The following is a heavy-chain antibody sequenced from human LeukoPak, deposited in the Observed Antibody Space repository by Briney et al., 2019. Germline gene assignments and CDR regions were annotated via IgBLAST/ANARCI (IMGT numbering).Heavy chain of an antibody. J-gene: IGHJ6*03. CDR1: GFTFSNYA. D-gene: IGHD3-10*01. V-gene: IGHV3-64*01. CDR3: ARGPSGVFYMDV. Sequence: GGSLRLSCAASGFTFSNYAMHWVRQAPGKGLEYVSAITGNGGSTYRANSVRGGFTISRDNSKNTVYLQMGSLRAEDMAVYYCARGPSGVFYMDVWGKGTTVTVSS. CDR2: ITGNGGST.